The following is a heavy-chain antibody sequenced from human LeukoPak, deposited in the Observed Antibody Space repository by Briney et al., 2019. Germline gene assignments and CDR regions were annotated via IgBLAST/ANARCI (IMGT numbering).Heavy chain of an antibody. CDR3: ARGISGYEYFQH. V-gene: IGHV4-39*01. J-gene: IGHJ1*01. D-gene: IGHD5-12*01. CDR2: IYYSGST. Sequence: PSETLSLTCTVSGGSISSSSYYWGWIRQPPGKGLEWIGSIYYSGSTYYNPSLKSRVTISVDTSKNQFSLKLSSVTAADTAVYYCARGISGYEYFQHWGQGTLVTVSS. CDR1: GGSISSSSYY.